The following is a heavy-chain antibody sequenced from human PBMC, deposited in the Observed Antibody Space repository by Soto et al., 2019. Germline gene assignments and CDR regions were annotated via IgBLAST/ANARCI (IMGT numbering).Heavy chain of an antibody. CDR2: IGGGGTDT. CDR3: AKDAVPYNGKWDWFDS. CDR1: RFTFSDFA. D-gene: IGHD1-20*01. V-gene: IGHV3-23*01. Sequence: DVQLLESGGGLVQPGGSLTLSCAASRFTFSDFAMSWVRQAPGKGLEWVSSIGGGGTDTYYADSVKGRFTISRDNSKNTLDLQMDGLRDEDTAVYYCAKDAVPYNGKWDWFDSWGQGTLVIVSS. J-gene: IGHJ5*01.